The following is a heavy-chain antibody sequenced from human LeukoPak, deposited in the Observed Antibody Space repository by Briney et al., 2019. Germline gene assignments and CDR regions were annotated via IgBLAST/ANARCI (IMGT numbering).Heavy chain of an antibody. J-gene: IGHJ4*02. CDR3: ARDYDSSGYYYGGIDY. CDR2: ISYDGSNK. Sequence: GGSLRLSCAASGFTFSSYAMHWVRQAPGKGLEWVAVISYDGSNKYYADSVKGRFTISRDNFKNTLYLQMNSLRAEDTAVYYCARDYDSSGYYYGGIDYWGQGTLVTVSS. D-gene: IGHD3-22*01. CDR1: GFTFSSYA. V-gene: IGHV3-30*04.